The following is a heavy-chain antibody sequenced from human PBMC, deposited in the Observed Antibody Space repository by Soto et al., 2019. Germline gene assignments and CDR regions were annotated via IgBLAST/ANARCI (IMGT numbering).Heavy chain of an antibody. D-gene: IGHD5-18*01. J-gene: IGHJ4*02. V-gene: IGHV3-23*01. Sequence: EVQLLESGGGLVQPGGSLRLSCAASGFTFSSYAMSWVRQAPGKGLEWVSAISGSGGSTYYADSVKGRFTISRDNSKNTLYLQMNSLRAEDTAVYYCAKTHPDTAMELYYSDYWGQGTLVTVSS. CDR2: ISGSGGST. CDR1: GFTFSSYA. CDR3: AKTHPDTAMELYYSDY.